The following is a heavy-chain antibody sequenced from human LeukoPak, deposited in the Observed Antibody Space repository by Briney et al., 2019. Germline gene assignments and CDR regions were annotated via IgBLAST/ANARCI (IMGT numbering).Heavy chain of an antibody. J-gene: IGHJ6*02. V-gene: IGHV3-7*01. CDR2: INEDESEK. CDR1: GFTFDYW. D-gene: IGHD2-15*01. Sequence: GGSLRLSCVASGFTFDYWMSWVRQAPGKGLEWVANINEDESEKYYVDSVKGRFTVSRDNARSSLFLQMNSLSAEDTAVYYCASKGCSGGSCYSRDYYYGMDVWGQGTTVTVSS. CDR3: ASKGCSGGSCYSRDYYYGMDV.